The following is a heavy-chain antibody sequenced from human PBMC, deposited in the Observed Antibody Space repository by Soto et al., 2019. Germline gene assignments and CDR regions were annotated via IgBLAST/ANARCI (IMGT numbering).Heavy chain of an antibody. D-gene: IGHD2-21*01. CDR1: GFTFSSYA. CDR2: ISYDGSNK. Sequence: QVQLVESGGGVVQPGRSLRLSCEASGFTFSSYAMHWVRQAPGKGLEWVAVISYDGSNKYYADSVKGRFTISRDNSKNTMYLQMNSLRAKDTAVYYCVVVSAIICEWGQGTLVTVSS. V-gene: IGHV3-30-3*01. CDR3: VVVSAIICE. J-gene: IGHJ4*02.